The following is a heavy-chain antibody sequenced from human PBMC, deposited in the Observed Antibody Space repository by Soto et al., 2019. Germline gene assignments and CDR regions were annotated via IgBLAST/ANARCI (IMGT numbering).Heavy chain of an antibody. V-gene: IGHV3-11*06. Sequence: QVQLVESGGGLVKPGGSLRLSCAASGFTFSDYYMSWIRQAPGKGLEWVSYISSSSSYTNYADSVKGRFTISRDNAKNSLYRQMNSLRAEDTAVYYCARDPGYYYDSRVDPPFYYWGQGTLVTVSS. CDR1: GFTFSDYY. J-gene: IGHJ4*02. D-gene: IGHD3-22*01. CDR2: ISSSSSYT. CDR3: ARDPGYYYDSRVDPPFYY.